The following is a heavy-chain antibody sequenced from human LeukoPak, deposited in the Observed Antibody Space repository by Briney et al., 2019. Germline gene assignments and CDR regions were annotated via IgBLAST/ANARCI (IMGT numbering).Heavy chain of an antibody. CDR2: ISYDGSNK. CDR3: AKTRDIPY. D-gene: IGHD3-9*01. J-gene: IGHJ4*02. Sequence: PGRSLRLSCAASGFTFSSYGMHWVRQAPGKGLEWVAVISYDGSNKYYADSVKGRFTISRDNSKNTLYLQMNSLRAEDTAVYYCAKTRDIPYWGQGTLVTVSS. V-gene: IGHV3-30*18. CDR1: GFTFSSYG.